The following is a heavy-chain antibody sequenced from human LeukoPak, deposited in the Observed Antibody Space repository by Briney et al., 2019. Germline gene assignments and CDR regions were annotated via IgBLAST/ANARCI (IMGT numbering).Heavy chain of an antibody. D-gene: IGHD1-1*01. CDR2: ISGTSNTI. CDR3: ARYRAYYYMDV. V-gene: IGHV3-48*04. J-gene: IGHJ6*03. Sequence: GGSLRLSCAASGFTFSTYSMTWVRQAPGKGLEWLSFISGTSNTIYYADSVKGRFTISRDNANNSLYLQVNSLRAEDTAVYYCARYRAYYYMDVWGKGTTVTVSS. CDR1: GFTFSTYS.